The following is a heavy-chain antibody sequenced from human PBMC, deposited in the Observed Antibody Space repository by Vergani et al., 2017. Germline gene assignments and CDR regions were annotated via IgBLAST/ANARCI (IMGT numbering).Heavy chain of an antibody. J-gene: IGHJ4*02. Sequence: EVQLVESGGGLVQPGRSLRLSCTASGFSLGDYAMSWVRQAPGKGLEWVGFIRTKTYGGTTEYAASVKGRFTISRDDSKSIAYLQMNSLKTEDTAVYYCARGASVAALLFDSWGQGTLVTVSS. V-gene: IGHV3-49*04. CDR3: ARGASVAALLFDS. D-gene: IGHD6-6*01. CDR1: GFSLGDYA. CDR2: IRTKTYGGTT.